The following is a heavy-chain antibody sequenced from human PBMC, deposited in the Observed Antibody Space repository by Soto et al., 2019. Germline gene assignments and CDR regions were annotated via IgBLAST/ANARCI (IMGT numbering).Heavy chain of an antibody. CDR3: ARDRASITIFGVVDFDP. CDR2: ISAYNGNT. Sequence: ASVKVSCKASGYTFTSYGISWVRQAPGQGLEWMGWISAYNGNTNYAQKLQGRVTMATDTSTSTAYVELRSLRSDDTAVYYCARDRASITIFGVVDFDPWGQGTLVTVSS. D-gene: IGHD3-3*01. CDR1: GYTFTSYG. V-gene: IGHV1-18*01. J-gene: IGHJ5*02.